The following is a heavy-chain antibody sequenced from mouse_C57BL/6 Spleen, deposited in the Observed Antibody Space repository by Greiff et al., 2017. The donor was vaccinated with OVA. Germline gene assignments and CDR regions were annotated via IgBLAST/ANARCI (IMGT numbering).Heavy chain of an antibody. CDR1: GFTFSSYA. D-gene: IGHD2-5*01. V-gene: IGHV5-4*01. Sequence: EVQRVESGGGLVKPGGSLKLSCAASGFTFSSYAMSWVRQTPEKRLEWVATISDGGSYTYYPDNVKGRFTISRDNAKNNLYLQMSHLKSEDTAMYYCARDGYYSNSAWFAYWGQGTLVTVSA. J-gene: IGHJ3*01. CDR2: ISDGGSYT. CDR3: ARDGYYSNSAWFAY.